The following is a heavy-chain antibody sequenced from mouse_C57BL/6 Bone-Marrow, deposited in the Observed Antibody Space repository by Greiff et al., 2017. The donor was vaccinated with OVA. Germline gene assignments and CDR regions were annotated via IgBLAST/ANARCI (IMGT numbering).Heavy chain of an antibody. CDR2: INPDSSTI. J-gene: IGHJ1*03. D-gene: IGHD1-1*01. CDR1: GIDFSRYW. Sequence: EVKLQESGGGLVQPGGSLKLSCAASGIDFSRYWMSWVRRAPGKGLEWIGEINPDSSTINYAPSLKDKFIISRDNAKNTLYLQMCKVRSDDTALYYCARDYYGSSSLFYVWGTGTTVTVSS. V-gene: IGHV4-1*01. CDR3: ARDYYGSSSLFYV.